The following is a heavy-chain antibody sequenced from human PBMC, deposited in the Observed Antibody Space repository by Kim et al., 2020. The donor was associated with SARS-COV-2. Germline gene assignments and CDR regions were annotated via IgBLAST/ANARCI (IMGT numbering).Heavy chain of an antibody. V-gene: IGHV6-1*01. D-gene: IGHD3-16*01. Sequence: KWYNDYAVSVKSRITINPDTSKNQFSLQLNSVTPEDTAVYYCARGGRYFDYWGQGTLVTVSS. CDR3: ARGGRYFDY. J-gene: IGHJ4*02. CDR2: KWYN.